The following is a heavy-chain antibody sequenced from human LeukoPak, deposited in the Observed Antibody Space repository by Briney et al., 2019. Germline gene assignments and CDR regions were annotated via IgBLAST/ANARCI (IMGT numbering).Heavy chain of an antibody. J-gene: IGHJ4*02. CDR2: IYYSGST. CDR1: GGSISSGDYY. Sequence: SETLSLTCTVSGGSISSGDYYRSWIRQPPGKGLEWIGYIYYSGSTYYNPSLKSRVTISVDTSKNQFSLKLSSVTAADTAVYYCARSLKTAFDYWGQGTLVTVSS. D-gene: IGHD5/OR15-5a*01. V-gene: IGHV4-30-4*08. CDR3: ARSLKTAFDY.